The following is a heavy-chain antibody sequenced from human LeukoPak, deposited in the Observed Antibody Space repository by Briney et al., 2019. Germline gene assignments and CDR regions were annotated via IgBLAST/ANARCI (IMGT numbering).Heavy chain of an antibody. CDR1: GFTFSRSD. D-gene: IGHD4-17*01. J-gene: IGHJ6*03. CDR2: ISSNGGST. CDR3: ARSAPTVTTYYYYMDV. Sequence: GGSLRLSCAASGFTFSRSDMHWVRQAPGKGLEYVSAISSNGGSTYYANSVKGRFTISRDNSKNTLYLQMGSLRAEDMAVYYCARSAPTVTTYYYYMDVWGKGTTVTVSS. V-gene: IGHV3-64*01.